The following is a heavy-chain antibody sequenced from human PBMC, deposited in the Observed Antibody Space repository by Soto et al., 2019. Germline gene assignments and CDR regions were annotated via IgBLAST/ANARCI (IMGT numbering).Heavy chain of an antibody. Sequence: VKVSCKASGYTFTSYAMHWVRQAPGQRLEWMGWINAGNGNTKYSQKFQGRVTITRDTSASTAYMELSSLRSEDTAVYYCARDWGRSLYYFDYWGQGTLVTVSS. CDR1: GYTFTSYA. D-gene: IGHD3-16*01. CDR3: ARDWGRSLYYFDY. J-gene: IGHJ4*02. CDR2: INAGNGNT. V-gene: IGHV1-3*01.